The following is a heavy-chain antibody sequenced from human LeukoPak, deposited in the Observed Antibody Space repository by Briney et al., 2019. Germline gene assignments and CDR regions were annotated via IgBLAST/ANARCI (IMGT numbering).Heavy chain of an antibody. J-gene: IGHJ4*02. CDR3: ARSPVGVRKKHDF. CDR2: MNPTSGHT. Sequence: ASVNVSCKASGYTFTSYDINWVRQATGQGLEWMGWMNPTSGHTGYAQKFQGRVTMTRDTSISTAYMELNSLTSEDTAVYYCARSPVGVRKKHDFWGQGTLVIVSS. CDR1: GYTFTSYD. V-gene: IGHV1-8*01. D-gene: IGHD3-10*01.